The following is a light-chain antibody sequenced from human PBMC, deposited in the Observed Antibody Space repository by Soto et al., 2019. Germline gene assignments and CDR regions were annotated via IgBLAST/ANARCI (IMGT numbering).Light chain of an antibody. CDR3: KQYGSSPRT. CDR2: GAS. V-gene: IGKV3-20*01. CDR1: QSVSSGY. Sequence: GAVCLAAKERRSLSCPYSQSVSSGYLAWYQQKPGQAPRLLIYGASNRATGIPDRFSGSGSGTDFTLTISRLEPEEFVVYYCKQYGSSPRTFAQGTKVDNK. J-gene: IGKJ1*01.